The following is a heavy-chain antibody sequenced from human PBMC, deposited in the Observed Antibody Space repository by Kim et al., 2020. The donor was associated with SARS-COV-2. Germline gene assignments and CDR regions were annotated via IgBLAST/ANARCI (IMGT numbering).Heavy chain of an antibody. CDR2: IRDDGGWQ. V-gene: IGHV3-30*04. D-gene: IGHD6-19*01. Sequence: GGSLRRSCAASGFTFTTYPMHWVRQAPGKGLEWVAVIRDDGGWQSYGDSVKGRFTISRDNSMHMLYLEMNSLRLEDTALCFCAREGGSSGHAGWVDPWGQGTLVTVSS. J-gene: IGHJ5*02. CDR3: AREGGSSGHAGWVDP. CDR1: GFTFTTYP.